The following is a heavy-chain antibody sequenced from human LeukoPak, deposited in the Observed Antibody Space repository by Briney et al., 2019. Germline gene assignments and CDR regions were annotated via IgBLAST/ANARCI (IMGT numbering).Heavy chain of an antibody. CDR3: ARGGYSGYDREAFDI. Sequence: GGSLRLSCAASGFTVSSNYMSWVRQAPGKGLEWVSVIYSDDSTYYADSVKGRFTISRHNSKNTLYLQMNSLRAEDTAVYYCARGGYSGYDREAFDIWGQGTMVTVSS. D-gene: IGHD5-12*01. CDR1: GFTVSSNY. CDR2: IYSDDST. V-gene: IGHV3-53*04. J-gene: IGHJ3*02.